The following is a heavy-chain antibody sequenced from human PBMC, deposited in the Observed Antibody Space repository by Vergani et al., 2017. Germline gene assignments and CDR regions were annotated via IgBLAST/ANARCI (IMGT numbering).Heavy chain of an antibody. CDR2: ISGSGGST. J-gene: IGHJ4*02. V-gene: IGHV3-23*01. CDR3: AKGSGVGFGEPFDY. Sequence: EVQLLESGGGLVQPGGSLRLSCAASGFTFSSYAMSWVRQAPGKGLEWVSAISGSGGSTYYADSVKGRFTISRDNSKNKLYLQMNSRRAEDTAVYYCAKGSGVGFGEPFDYWGQGTLVTVSS. CDR1: GFTFSSYA. D-gene: IGHD3-10*01.